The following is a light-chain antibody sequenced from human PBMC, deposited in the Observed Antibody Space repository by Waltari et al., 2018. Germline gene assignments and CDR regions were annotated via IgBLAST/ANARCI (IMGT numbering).Light chain of an antibody. CDR1: SSDVGGHNY. CDR3: SSYTSSSTLNWV. CDR2: EGS. V-gene: IGLV2-14*01. Sequence: QSALTQPASVSGSPGQSITISCTGTSSDVGGHNYVSWYQQHPGKAPKLMIYEGSNRPSGVSNRFSGSKAGNTASLTISGLQAEDEADYYCSSYTSSSTLNWVFGGGTKLTVL. J-gene: IGLJ3*02.